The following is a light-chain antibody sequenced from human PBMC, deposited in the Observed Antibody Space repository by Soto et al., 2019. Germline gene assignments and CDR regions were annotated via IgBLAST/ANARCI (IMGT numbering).Light chain of an antibody. CDR2: AAS. CDR1: QGISTY. Sequence: DIQMTQSPSSLSASVGDRVTITCRASQGISTYLAWYQQKPGKVPKLLIYAASTLQSGVPSRVSGSGSGTYFTLTISSLQPEDVATYYCQKCGIAPFSFGGGTKVDI. J-gene: IGKJ4*01. CDR3: QKCGIAPFS. V-gene: IGKV1-27*01.